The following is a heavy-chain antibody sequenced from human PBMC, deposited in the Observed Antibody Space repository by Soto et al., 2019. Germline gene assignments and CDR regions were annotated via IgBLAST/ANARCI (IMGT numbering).Heavy chain of an antibody. CDR2: IFCNDDK. Sequence: QITLEESGPMLLKPTQTLTLTCTFSGFSLSTSGVGVGWIRQSPGKALDWRALIFCNDDKRYNPSLKTGLSISKDTSKNQVVLTMTHMDPVYTAIYYCSLSFTSSRNYCDDSASSLWSYIWCQRTLVAVSS. J-gene: IGHJ4*02. V-gene: IGHV2-5*01. CDR3: SLSFTSSRNYCDDSASSLWSYI. D-gene: IGHD3-22*01. CDR1: GFSLSTSGVG.